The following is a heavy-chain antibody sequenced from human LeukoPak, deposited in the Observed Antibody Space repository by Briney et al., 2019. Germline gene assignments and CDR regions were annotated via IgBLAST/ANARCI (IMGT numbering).Heavy chain of an antibody. J-gene: IGHJ4*02. CDR1: GYTFTSYY. Sequence: GASVNVSCKASGYTFTSYYMHWVRQAPGQGLEWMGIINPSGGSTSYAQKFQGRITMTRDTSTSTVYMELSSLRSEDTAVYYCARSQGRSPYDYWGQGTLVTVSS. CDR3: ARSQGRSPYDY. D-gene: IGHD1-26*01. V-gene: IGHV1-46*01. CDR2: INPSGGST.